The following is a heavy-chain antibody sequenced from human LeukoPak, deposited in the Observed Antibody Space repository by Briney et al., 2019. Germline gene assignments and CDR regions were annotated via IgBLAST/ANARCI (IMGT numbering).Heavy chain of an antibody. J-gene: IGHJ4*02. CDR1: GFTLSSYA. V-gene: IGHV3-13*01. Sequence: PGGSLRLSCAASGFTLSSYAMHWVRQPAGKGLEWVSAIGTAGDTFYPGSVKGRFTISRENAKKSLFLQMNSLRAEDTAVYYCARQNTPHGYFDYWGQGTLVTVSS. CDR3: ARQNTPHGYFDY. CDR2: IGTAGDT.